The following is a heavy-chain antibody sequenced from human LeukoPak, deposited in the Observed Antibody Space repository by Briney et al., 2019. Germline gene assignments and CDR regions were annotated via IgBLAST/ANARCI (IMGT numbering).Heavy chain of an antibody. CDR3: ARDKEHYDILTGFFGMDV. Sequence: GRSLRLSCAASGFTFSSYAMHWVRQAPGKGLEWVAVISYDGSNKYYADSVKGRFTISRDNSKNTLYLQMNSLRAEDTAVYYCARDKEHYDILTGFFGMDVWGQGTTVTVSS. CDR2: ISYDGSNK. J-gene: IGHJ6*02. V-gene: IGHV3-30*04. D-gene: IGHD3-9*01. CDR1: GFTFSSYA.